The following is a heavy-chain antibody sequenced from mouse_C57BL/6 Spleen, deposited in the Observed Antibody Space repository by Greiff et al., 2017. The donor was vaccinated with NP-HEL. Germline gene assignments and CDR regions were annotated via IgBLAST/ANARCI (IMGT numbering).Heavy chain of an antibody. Sequence: VQLKESGAELVRPGASVKLSCTASGFNIKDDYMHWVKQRPEQGLEWIGWIDPENGDTEYASKFQGKATITADTSSNTAYLQLSSLTSEDTAVYYCTTVSNYKGFAYWGQGTLVTVSA. V-gene: IGHV14-4*01. J-gene: IGHJ3*01. CDR2: IDPENGDT. D-gene: IGHD2-5*01. CDR3: TTVSNYKGFAY. CDR1: GFNIKDDY.